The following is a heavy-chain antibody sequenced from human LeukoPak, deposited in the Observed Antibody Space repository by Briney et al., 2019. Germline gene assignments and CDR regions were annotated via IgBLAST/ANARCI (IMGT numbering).Heavy chain of an antibody. Sequence: PSETLSLTCTVSGGSISSGGYYWSWIRQHPGKGLEWIGYIYHSGVTNYNPSLESRVTISLDTSRNQFSLKLTSVTAADTAVYYCARGQEGDSWGQGILVAVSS. V-gene: IGHV4-61*08. CDR1: GGSISSGGYY. CDR2: IYHSGVT. J-gene: IGHJ4*02. CDR3: ARGQEGDS.